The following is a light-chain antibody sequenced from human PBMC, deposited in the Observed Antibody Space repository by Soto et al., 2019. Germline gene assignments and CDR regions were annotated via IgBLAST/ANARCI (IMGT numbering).Light chain of an antibody. V-gene: IGKV3-15*01. Sequence: EIVITQSPATLSVSPGDRATLSCRASQNIGSTLAWYQQRPGQAPRLLIYLASTRAAGVPARFGGSGSGTEFTLTISSLQPEDFAVYYCHQYNNWPPSTFGQGTRLEIK. CDR2: LAS. J-gene: IGKJ5*01. CDR1: QNIGST. CDR3: HQYNNWPPST.